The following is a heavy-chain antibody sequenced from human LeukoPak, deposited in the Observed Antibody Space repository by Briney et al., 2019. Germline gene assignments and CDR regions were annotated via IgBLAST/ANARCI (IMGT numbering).Heavy chain of an antibody. CDR2: IYSGGST. CDR3: ARAASHYGLGSYSPYYYYGMDV. CDR1: GFTVSSNY. D-gene: IGHD3-10*01. V-gene: IGHV3-66*01. Sequence: GGSLRLSCAASGFTVSSNYMSWFRQAPGKGLEWVSVIYSGGSTYYADSVKGRFTISRDNSKNTLYLQMNSLRAEDTAVYYCARAASHYGLGSYSPYYYYGMDVWGQGTTVTVSS. J-gene: IGHJ6*02.